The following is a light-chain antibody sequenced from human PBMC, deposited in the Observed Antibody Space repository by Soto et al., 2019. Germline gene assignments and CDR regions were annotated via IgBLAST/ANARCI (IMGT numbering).Light chain of an antibody. CDR3: QSYDSSLSGWV. J-gene: IGLJ3*02. Sequence: QSVLTQPPSVSGAPGQRVTISCTEGSSNIGAGYDVHWYQQLPGTAPKLLIYGNSNRPSGVPDRFSGSKSGTSASLAITGLQAEDEADYYCQSYDSSLSGWVFGGGTTLTVL. V-gene: IGLV1-40*01. CDR2: GNS. CDR1: SSNIGAGYD.